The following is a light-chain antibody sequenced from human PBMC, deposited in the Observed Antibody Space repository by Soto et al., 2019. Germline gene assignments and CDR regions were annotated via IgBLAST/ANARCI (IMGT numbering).Light chain of an antibody. Sequence: QPVLTQPASVSGSPGQSITISCTGTSSDVGAYDYVSWYQQHPGKAPKLMIYDVRYRPSGVSNRFSGSKSGNTASLTISGLQTEDEGDYYCTSYTTSSTLAVFGGGTKLTVL. J-gene: IGLJ2*01. CDR3: TSYTTSSTLAV. CDR1: SSDVGAYDY. V-gene: IGLV2-14*03. CDR2: DVR.